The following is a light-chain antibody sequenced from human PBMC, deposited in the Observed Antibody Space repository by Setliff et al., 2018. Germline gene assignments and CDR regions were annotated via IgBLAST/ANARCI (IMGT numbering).Light chain of an antibody. Sequence: QSVLTQPPPVSGAPGQRVTISCTGSSSNIGAGYDVHWYQQLPGTAPKLLIYGNSNRPSGVPDRFSGSKSGTSASLAITGLQAEDEADYYCCSYAGSYPWVFGGGTKVTVL. V-gene: IGLV1-40*01. CDR1: SSNIGAGYD. J-gene: IGLJ3*02. CDR2: GNS. CDR3: CSYAGSYPWV.